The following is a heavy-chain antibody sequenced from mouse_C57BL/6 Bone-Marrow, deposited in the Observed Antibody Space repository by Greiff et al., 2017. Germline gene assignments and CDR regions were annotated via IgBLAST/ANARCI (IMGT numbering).Heavy chain of an antibody. D-gene: IGHD1-1*02. Sequence: QVQLQQSGAELVRPGTSVKMSCKASGYTFTNYWIGWAKQRPGNGLDWIGDIYPGGGYTNYNEKFKGKATLTADKSSSTAYIQFSSLTSEDSAFYFCARWELSLTLWFASWGHGTLVTVSA. J-gene: IGHJ3*01. CDR3: ARWELSLTLWFAS. CDR1: GYTFTNYW. V-gene: IGHV1-63*01. CDR2: IYPGGGYT.